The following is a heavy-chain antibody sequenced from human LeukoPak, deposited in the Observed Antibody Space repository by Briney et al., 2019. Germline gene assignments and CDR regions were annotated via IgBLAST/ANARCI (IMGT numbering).Heavy chain of an antibody. J-gene: IGHJ4*02. CDR3: AMGTYFDY. CDR2: ISDSDGST. CDR1: RLSFTTYA. V-gene: IGHV3-23*01. D-gene: IGHD7-27*01. Sequence: GGSLRLSCAASRLSFTTYAMTWVRQAPGKGLEWVSTISDSDGSTFYADSVKGRFTISRDSSKHTAFLRMKSLRAEDTAIYFCAMGTYFDYWGQGTLVTVS.